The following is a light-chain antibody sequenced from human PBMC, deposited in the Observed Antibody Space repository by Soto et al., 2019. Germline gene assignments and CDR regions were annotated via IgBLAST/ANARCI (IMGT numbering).Light chain of an antibody. Sequence: SYELTQPPSVSVAPGQTARITCGGNNIGSKSVHWYQQKPGQAPVLVVYDDSDRPSGVSNRFSGSKSGNTASLTISGLQAEDEADYYCRSYTSSSTVVFGGGTKLTVL. CDR1: NIGSKS. CDR2: DDS. CDR3: RSYTSSSTVV. J-gene: IGLJ2*01. V-gene: IGLV3-21*02.